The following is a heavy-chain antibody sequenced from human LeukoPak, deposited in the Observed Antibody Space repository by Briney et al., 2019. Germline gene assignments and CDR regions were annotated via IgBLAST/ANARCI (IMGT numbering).Heavy chain of an antibody. Sequence: VSVKVSCKASGYTFTGYYMHWVRQAPGQGLEWMGWINPNSGGTNYAQKFQGRVTMTRDTSISTAYMELSRLRSDDTAVYYCARDPIPKYIAARPAWFDPWGQGTLVTVSS. V-gene: IGHV1-2*02. CDR3: ARDPIPKYIAARPAWFDP. D-gene: IGHD6-6*01. CDR2: INPNSGGT. J-gene: IGHJ5*02. CDR1: GYTFTGYY.